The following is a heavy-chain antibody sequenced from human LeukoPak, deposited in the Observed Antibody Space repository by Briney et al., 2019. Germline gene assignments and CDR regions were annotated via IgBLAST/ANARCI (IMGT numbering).Heavy chain of an antibody. Sequence: ASVKVSCKASGYTFTGYYMHWVRQAPGQGLEWMGIINPSGGSTSYAQKFQGRVNMTRDMSTSTVYMELSSLRSEDTAVYYCARSDQGQLWLLALDYWGQGTLVTVSS. CDR1: GYTFTGYY. CDR2: INPSGGST. D-gene: IGHD5-18*01. V-gene: IGHV1-46*01. CDR3: ARSDQGQLWLLALDY. J-gene: IGHJ4*02.